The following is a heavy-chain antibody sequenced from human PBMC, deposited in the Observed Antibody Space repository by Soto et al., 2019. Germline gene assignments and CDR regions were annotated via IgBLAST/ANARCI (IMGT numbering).Heavy chain of an antibody. V-gene: IGHV3-30*03. D-gene: IGHD1-26*01. J-gene: IGHJ4*02. CDR1: EFTFDSYA. CDR2: MSSDGSDK. Sequence: GGSLRLSCAASEFTFDSYAMHWVRQAPGKGLEWVAVMSSDGSDKYYADSVKGRFTISRDNSKNTLYLQMNSLRAADTAVYYCASGPPIVEATTMAYWGQGTLVTVSS. CDR3: ASGPPIVEATTMAY.